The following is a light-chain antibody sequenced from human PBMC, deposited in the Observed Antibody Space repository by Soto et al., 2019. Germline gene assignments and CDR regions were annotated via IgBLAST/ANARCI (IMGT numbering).Light chain of an antibody. CDR1: QSVSINH. CDR2: GAS. Sequence: EIVLTQSPGTLSLSPGERATLSCRASQSVSINHLAWYQQKPGQAPRLLMYGASSRATGIPDRFSVSGSGTDFTLTISRLEPEDFAVYYCQHYGSSRTFGQGTKVEIK. V-gene: IGKV3-20*01. J-gene: IGKJ1*01. CDR3: QHYGSSRT.